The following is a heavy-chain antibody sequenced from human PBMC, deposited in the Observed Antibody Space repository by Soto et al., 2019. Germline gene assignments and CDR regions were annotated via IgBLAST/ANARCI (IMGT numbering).Heavy chain of an antibody. V-gene: IGHV4-39*01. Sequence: SETLSLTCTLSGGSIRSSSSYWGRLRQPPGKGLEWIALISYSGTAFYNLSIKNRGAISVDTSKNQFSLTVHSVTAADTAVYYFARLNQEDFNRNRDWFDPWGQGTLVTVSS. CDR1: GGSIRSSSSY. J-gene: IGHJ5*02. CDR2: ISYSGTA. CDR3: ARLNQEDFNRNRDWFDP. D-gene: IGHD2-2*01.